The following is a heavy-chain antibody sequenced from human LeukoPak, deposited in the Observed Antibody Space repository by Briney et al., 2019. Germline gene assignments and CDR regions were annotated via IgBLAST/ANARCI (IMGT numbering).Heavy chain of an antibody. J-gene: IGHJ6*02. CDR2: IKQDGGEK. Sequence: GGSLRLSCAAFGFTFSSHGMSWVRQTPGKGPEWVANIKQDGGEKYYVDSVKGRFTISRDKAKNSLYLQMNSLRAEDTAVYYCARSSKAESTRYSSGWYSGPPYYYGMDVWGQGTTVTVSS. CDR1: GFTFSSHG. V-gene: IGHV3-7*05. CDR3: ARSSKAESTRYSSGWYSGPPYYYGMDV. D-gene: IGHD6-19*01.